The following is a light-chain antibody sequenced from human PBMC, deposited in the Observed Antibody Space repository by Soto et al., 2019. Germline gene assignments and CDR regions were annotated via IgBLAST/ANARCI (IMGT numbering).Light chain of an antibody. V-gene: IGLV1-51*01. J-gene: IGLJ2*01. CDR1: SSNIGNNV. CDR2: DNN. Sequence: QSFLTQPPSVSAAPGQTVTISCSGGSSNIGNNVVAWYQQFPGTAPKLLIYDNNKRPSGIPDRFSGSKSGTSATLGITGLQTGDEADYYCGTWDSGLNAGGVFGGGTKLTVL. CDR3: GTWDSGLNAGGV.